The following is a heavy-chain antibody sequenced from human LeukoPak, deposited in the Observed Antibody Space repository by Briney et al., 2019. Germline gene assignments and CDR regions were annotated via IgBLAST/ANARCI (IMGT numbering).Heavy chain of an antibody. D-gene: IGHD5-24*01. CDR1: GVSISSTTNY. J-gene: IGHJ4*02. V-gene: IGHV4-39*01. Sequence: PFETLSLTCTVSGVSISSTTNYWGWVRQPPGKGLEWIGAIYYSGTTSYNPSLRSRVTISVDTSRSQFSLKLASVTAADTAVYYCARHEEEDGYNAKTVDYWGQGTLVTVSS. CDR2: IYYSGTT. CDR3: ARHEEEDGYNAKTVDY.